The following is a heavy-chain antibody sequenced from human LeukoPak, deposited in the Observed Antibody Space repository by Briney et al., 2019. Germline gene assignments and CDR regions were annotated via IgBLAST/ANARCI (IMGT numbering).Heavy chain of an antibody. J-gene: IGHJ5*02. CDR3: ATIGGKQLRGWFDP. D-gene: IGHD6-13*01. V-gene: IGHV4-34*01. CDR1: GGSFSGYY. CDR2: INHSGST. Sequence: PSETLSLTCAVYGGSFSGYYWSWIRQPPGKGLEWIGEINHSGSTNYNPSLKSRVTISVDTSKNQFSLKLSSVTAADTAVYYCATIGGKQLRGWFDPWGQGTLVTVSS.